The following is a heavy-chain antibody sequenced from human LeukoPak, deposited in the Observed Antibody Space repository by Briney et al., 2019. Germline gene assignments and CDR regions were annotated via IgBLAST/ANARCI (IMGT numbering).Heavy chain of an antibody. V-gene: IGHV3-21*01. Sequence: GGSLRLSCAASGFTFSSYSLNWVRQAPGKGLEWVSSISSSSSYIYYADSVKGRCTISRDNAKNTLYLQMNSLRAEDTAVYYCAKDQGTLTAMSYYGMDVWGQGTTVTVSS. D-gene: IGHD2-2*01. CDR2: ISSSSSYI. J-gene: IGHJ6*02. CDR1: GFTFSSYS. CDR3: AKDQGTLTAMSYYGMDV.